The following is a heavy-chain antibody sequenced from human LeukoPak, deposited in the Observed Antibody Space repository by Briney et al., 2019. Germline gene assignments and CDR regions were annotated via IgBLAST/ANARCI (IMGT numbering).Heavy chain of an antibody. J-gene: IGHJ4*02. CDR1: GFTFSSYA. Sequence: GTSLRLSCAASGFTFSSYAMYWVRQAPGKGLEWVALISKDGFNEDHADSVKGRFTISRDNSRDTLYLQMSSLRPEDTAVYYCAREAYYGSGRSRQPSPVWGQGTLVTVSS. CDR2: ISKDGFNE. V-gene: IGHV3-30*15. D-gene: IGHD3-10*01. CDR3: AREAYYGSGRSRQPSPV.